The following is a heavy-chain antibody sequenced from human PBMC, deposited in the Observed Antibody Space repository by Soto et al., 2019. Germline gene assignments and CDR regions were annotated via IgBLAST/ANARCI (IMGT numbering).Heavy chain of an antibody. V-gene: IGHV1-69*12. CDR3: ATPRQPYDSIGYGHY. CDR1: GGTFSSYA. Sequence: QVQLVQSGAEVKKPGSSVKVSCKASGGTFSSYAFSWVRQAPGQGLEWMGGIIPIFGTANYAQKFQGRVTSTAEHATCEGCMELSSLGSEDTAMYYCATPRQPYDSIGYGHYWGQGTLVTVSS. D-gene: IGHD3-22*01. CDR2: IIPIFGTA. J-gene: IGHJ4*02.